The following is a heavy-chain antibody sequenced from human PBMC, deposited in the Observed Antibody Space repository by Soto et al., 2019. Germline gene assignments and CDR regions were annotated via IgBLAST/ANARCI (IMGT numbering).Heavy chain of an antibody. CDR1: GGSISSGGYY. V-gene: IGHV4-31*03. Sequence: QVQLQESGPGLVKPSQTLSLTCTVSGGSISSGGYYWSWIRQHPGKGLEWIGYIYYSGSTYYNPSLKSRVTISVDTSKNQFSLKLSSVTAADTAVYYCARDPATRTTNDAFDIWGQGTMVTVSS. D-gene: IGHD4-17*01. CDR3: ARDPATRTTNDAFDI. CDR2: IYYSGST. J-gene: IGHJ3*02.